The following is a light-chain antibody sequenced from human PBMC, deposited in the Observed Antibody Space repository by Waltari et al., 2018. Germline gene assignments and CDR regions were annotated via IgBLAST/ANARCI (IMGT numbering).Light chain of an antibody. J-gene: IGLJ1*01. CDR2: EVS. CDR3: SSYTXSXXPYV. CDR1: SSDVGGYNY. Sequence: SXXTQPAXVSGSPGQSITXSCTGTSSDVGGYNYVSXYQQHPGKAPTLMIYEVSNRPSGVSXRXXGXXXXNTXSLTISGLQAEDEADYYCSSYTXSXXPYVFGTGTKVTVL. V-gene: IGLV2-14*01.